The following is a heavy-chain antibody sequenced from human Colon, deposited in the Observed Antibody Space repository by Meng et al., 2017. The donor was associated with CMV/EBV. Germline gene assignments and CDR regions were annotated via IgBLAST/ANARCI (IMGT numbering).Heavy chain of an antibody. Sequence: PGGSMRLTCAASGFTFSSYAMSGARQTPGKGLEWVSTISDSGSRTHYADSVKGRFTVSRDNSKNTLSLLMSSLRADDTAIYYCEGSDFWGQGTLVTVSS. CDR3: EGSDF. CDR2: ISDSGSRT. CDR1: GFTFSSYA. V-gene: IGHV3-23*01. J-gene: IGHJ4*02.